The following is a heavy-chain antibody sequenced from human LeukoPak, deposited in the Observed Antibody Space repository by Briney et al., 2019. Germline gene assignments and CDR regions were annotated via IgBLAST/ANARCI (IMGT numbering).Heavy chain of an antibody. CDR2: IGGSGAGT. CDR1: GFTFSSYA. D-gene: IGHD6-19*01. J-gene: IGHJ4*02. Sequence: GGSLRLSCAASGFTFSSYAVSWVRQAPGKGLEWVSTIGGSGAGTYYAVSVKGRFTISRDNSKNTLYLQMNSLRAEDTAVYYCARDFNSWVLAVAYPYFDYWGQGTLVTVSS. CDR3: ARDFNSWVLAVAYPYFDY. V-gene: IGHV3-23*01.